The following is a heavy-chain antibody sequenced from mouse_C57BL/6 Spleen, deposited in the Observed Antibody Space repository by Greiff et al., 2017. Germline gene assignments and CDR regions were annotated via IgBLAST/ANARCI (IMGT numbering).Heavy chain of an antibody. CDR1: GFTFSSYA. CDR2: ISDGGSYT. Sequence: VKLMESGGGLVKPGGSLKLSCAASGFTFSSYAMSWVRQTPEKRLEWVATISDGGSYTYYPDNVKGRFTISRDNAKNNLYLQMSHLKSEDTAMYYCARDLGDYDGGDVWGTGTTVTVSS. D-gene: IGHD2-4*01. V-gene: IGHV5-4*01. J-gene: IGHJ1*03. CDR3: ARDLGDYDGGDV.